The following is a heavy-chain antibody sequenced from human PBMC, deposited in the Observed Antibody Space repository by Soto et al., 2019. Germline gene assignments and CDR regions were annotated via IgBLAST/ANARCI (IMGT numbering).Heavy chain of an antibody. Sequence: SETLSLTCTVSGSPISDNYWSWFRQAPGQGLEWVGYIYYTGTTTYHPSLKSRVTISLDTSKSQFSLILRSVTAADTAVYYCARLGDYYQAFDYLGHGTLVTISS. D-gene: IGHD3-22*01. CDR1: GSPISDNY. J-gene: IGHJ4*01. CDR3: ARLGDYYQAFDY. CDR2: IYYTGTT. V-gene: IGHV4-59*08.